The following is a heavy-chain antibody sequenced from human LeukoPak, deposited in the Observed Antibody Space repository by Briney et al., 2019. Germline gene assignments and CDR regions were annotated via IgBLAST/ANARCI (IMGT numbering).Heavy chain of an antibody. J-gene: IGHJ4*02. CDR1: GYTFTGYY. V-gene: IGHV1-2*02. CDR3: ARDRENIVVVPAAIHY. CDR2: INPNSGGT. D-gene: IGHD2-2*01. Sequence: ASVKVSCKAPGYTFTGYYMHWVRQAPGQGLEWMGWINPNSGGTNYAQKFQGRVTMTRDTSISTAYMELSRLRSDDTAVYYCARDRENIVVVPAAIHYWGQGTLVTVSS.